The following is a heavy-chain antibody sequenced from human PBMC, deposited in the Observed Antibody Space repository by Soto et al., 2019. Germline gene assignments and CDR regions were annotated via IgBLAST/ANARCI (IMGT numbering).Heavy chain of an antibody. Sequence: EVQLVESGGGLVQPGRSLRLSCAASGFTFDDYAMHWVRQAPGKGLEWVSGISWNSGSIGYADSVKGRFTISRDNAKNSLHLQMNSLRAEDTALYYCAKDSGGDYFDYWGQGTLVTVSS. D-gene: IGHD3-10*01. J-gene: IGHJ4*02. CDR1: GFTFDDYA. CDR2: ISWNSGSI. V-gene: IGHV3-9*01. CDR3: AKDSGGDYFDY.